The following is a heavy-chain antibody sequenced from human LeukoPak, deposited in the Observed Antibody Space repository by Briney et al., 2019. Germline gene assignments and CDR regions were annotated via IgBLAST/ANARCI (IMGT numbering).Heavy chain of an antibody. CDR2: IYYSGST. Sequence: TTSETLSLTCTVSGGSISSSSYYWGWIRQPPGKGLEWIGSIYYSGSTYCNPSLKSRVTISVDTSKNQFSLKLSSVTAADTAVYYCARETIAAAIRIPNHNWFDPWGQGTLVTVSS. J-gene: IGHJ5*02. D-gene: IGHD6-13*01. V-gene: IGHV4-39*07. CDR1: GGSISSSSYY. CDR3: ARETIAAAIRIPNHNWFDP.